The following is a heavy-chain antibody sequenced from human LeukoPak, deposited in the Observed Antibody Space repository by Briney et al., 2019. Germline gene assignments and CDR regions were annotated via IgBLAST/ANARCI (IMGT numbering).Heavy chain of an antibody. CDR1: GASISSYY. J-gene: IGHJ4*02. CDR2: IYYSGST. CDR3: ARHSGSPYYFDY. D-gene: IGHD1-26*01. V-gene: IGHV4-59*08. Sequence: PSETLSLTCTVSGASISSYYWSWIRQPPGKGLEWIGYIYYSGSTNYNPSLKSRVTVSVDTSKNQFSLKLSSVTAADTAVYYCARHSGSPYYFDYWGQGTLVTVSS.